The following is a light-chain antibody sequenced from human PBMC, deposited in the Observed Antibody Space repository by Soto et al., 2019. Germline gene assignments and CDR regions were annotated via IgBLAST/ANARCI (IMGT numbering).Light chain of an antibody. J-gene: IGKJ1*01. CDR2: KAS. V-gene: IGKV1-5*03. CDR3: QQYYSYWS. CDR1: QSISSW. Sequence: DIQMTQSPSTLSASVGDRVTITCRASQSISSWLAWYQQKPGQATKLLIYKASSLESGVPSSVSGSGSGTECTLTISSLQPDYFATYYCQQYYSYWSFGQGPKVDIK.